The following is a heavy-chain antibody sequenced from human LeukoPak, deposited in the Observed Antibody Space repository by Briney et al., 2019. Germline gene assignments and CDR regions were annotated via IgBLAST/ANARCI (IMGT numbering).Heavy chain of an antibody. J-gene: IGHJ4*02. Sequence: GGSLRLSCAASGFTFSSYAMSWVRQAPGKGLEWVSGISGSGGSTYYADSVKGRFTISRDNSMNTLFLQMNSLRAEDTAVYYCAKVPRGHYFDYWGQGTLVTVSS. CDR1: GFTFSSYA. CDR3: AKVPRGHYFDY. V-gene: IGHV3-23*01. CDR2: ISGSGGST. D-gene: IGHD3-10*01.